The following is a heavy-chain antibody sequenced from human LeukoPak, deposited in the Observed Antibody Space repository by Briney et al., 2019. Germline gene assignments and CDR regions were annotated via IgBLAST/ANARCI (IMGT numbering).Heavy chain of an antibody. CDR2: ISAASSHI. CDR1: GFAFESFT. Sequence: PGVSLRLSCAGSGFAFESFTMTWVRQAPGKGLEGVSLISAASSHINYAESVRGRFTISRDNAKNSLFLQMDSLRVEDTAIYYCAKGLFSAYDKYLDSWGQGTVVTVSS. CDR3: AKGLFSAYDKYLDS. V-gene: IGHV3-21*04. J-gene: IGHJ4*02. D-gene: IGHD5-12*01.